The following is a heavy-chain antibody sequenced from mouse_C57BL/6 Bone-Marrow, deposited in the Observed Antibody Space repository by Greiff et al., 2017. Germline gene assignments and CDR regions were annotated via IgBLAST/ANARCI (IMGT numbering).Heavy chain of an antibody. D-gene: IGHD3-1*01. CDR2: IHPNSGST. J-gene: IGHJ2*01. V-gene: IGHV1-64*01. CDR1: GYTFTSYW. CDR3: TRYLGGFDY. Sequence: QVQLKQPGAELVKPGASVKLSCKASGYTFTSYWMPWVKQRPGQGLEWIGMIHPNSGSTNYNEKFKSKATLNVDKSSSTAYMQLSSLTSEDSAVYYCTRYLGGFDYWGQGTTLTVSS.